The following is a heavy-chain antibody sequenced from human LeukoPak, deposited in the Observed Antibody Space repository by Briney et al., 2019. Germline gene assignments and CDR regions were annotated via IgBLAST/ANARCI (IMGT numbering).Heavy chain of an antibody. Sequence: SETLSLTCTVSGGSASGYYWSWIRQPPGKGLEWIGYIFYNGATKYNPTLESRVTMSVDTSKNQFSLKLSSVTAADTAVYYCATRKIVGATRSFDYWGQGTLVTVSS. D-gene: IGHD1-26*01. V-gene: IGHV4-59*08. CDR3: ATRKIVGATRSFDY. CDR1: GGSASGYY. J-gene: IGHJ4*02. CDR2: IFYNGAT.